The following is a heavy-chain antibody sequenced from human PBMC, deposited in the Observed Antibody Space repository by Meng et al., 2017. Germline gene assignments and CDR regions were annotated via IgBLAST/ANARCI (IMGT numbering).Heavy chain of an antibody. CDR2: IGTAGDT. D-gene: IGHD5-18*01. V-gene: IGHV3-13*01. J-gene: IGHJ6*02. Sequence: GESLKISCAASGFTFSSYDMHWVRQATGKGLEWVSAIGTAGDTYYPGSVKGRFTISRENAKNSLYLQMNSLRTGDTAVYYCERGVDTANGMDVWGQGTTVTVSS. CDR1: GFTFSSYD. CDR3: ERGVDTANGMDV.